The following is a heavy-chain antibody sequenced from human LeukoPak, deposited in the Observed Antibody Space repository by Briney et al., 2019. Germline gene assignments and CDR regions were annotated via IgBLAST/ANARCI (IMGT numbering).Heavy chain of an antibody. V-gene: IGHV1-2*02. J-gene: IGHJ4*02. CDR3: ARESAKYCSSTSCYIDDY. CDR1: GYTFTGYY. D-gene: IGHD2-2*02. Sequence: ASVKVSCKASGYTFTGYYMHWVRQAPGQGLEWMGWINPNSGGTNYAQKFQGRVTMTRDTSISTAHMELSRLRSDDTAVYYCARESAKYCSSTSCYIDDYWGQGTLVTVSS. CDR2: INPNSGGT.